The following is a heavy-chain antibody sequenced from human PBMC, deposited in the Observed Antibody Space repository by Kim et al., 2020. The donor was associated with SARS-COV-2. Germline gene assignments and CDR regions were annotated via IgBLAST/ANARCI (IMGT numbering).Heavy chain of an antibody. V-gene: IGHV3-21*01. D-gene: IGHD2-2*01. J-gene: IGHJ6*01. CDR1: GFAFGTHS. CDR3: ARGGYCSSTSCYFYYCALDV. Sequence: GGSLRLSCAASGFAFGTHSMNWVRQAPGKGLEWVSSIGGASNYIYYADSVKGRFTISRDNAKNSLYLQMNSLRAEDTAVYYCARGGYCSSTSCYFYYCALDVWRQGPTVSVPS. CDR2: IGGASNYI.